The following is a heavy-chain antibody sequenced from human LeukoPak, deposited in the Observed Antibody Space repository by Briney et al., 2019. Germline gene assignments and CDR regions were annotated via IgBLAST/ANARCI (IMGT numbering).Heavy chain of an antibody. Sequence: GGSLRLSCAASGFTFSSYAMSWVRQAPGKGLEWVSAISGSGGSTYYADSVKGRFTISRDNSKSTLYLQMNSLRAEDTAVYYRAKEKNDYGDWFDAFDIWGQGTMVTVSS. J-gene: IGHJ3*02. CDR2: ISGSGGST. CDR3: AKEKNDYGDWFDAFDI. CDR1: GFTFSSYA. V-gene: IGHV3-23*01. D-gene: IGHD4-17*01.